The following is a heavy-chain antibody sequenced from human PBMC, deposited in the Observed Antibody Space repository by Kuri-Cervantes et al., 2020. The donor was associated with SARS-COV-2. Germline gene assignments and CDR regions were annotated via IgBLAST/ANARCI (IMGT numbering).Heavy chain of an antibody. J-gene: IGHJ4*02. CDR3: ARDSPLVGATWNYFDY. V-gene: IGHV3-21*01. CDR1: GFTFSTYS. Sequence: GGSLRLSCEASGFTFSTYSMNWVRQAPGKGLQWVASISSSGSYIHYADSVKGRFTISRDNAKNSLYLQMNSLRAEDTAVYYCARDSPLVGATWNYFDYWGQGTLVTVSS. CDR2: ISSSGSYI. D-gene: IGHD1-26*01.